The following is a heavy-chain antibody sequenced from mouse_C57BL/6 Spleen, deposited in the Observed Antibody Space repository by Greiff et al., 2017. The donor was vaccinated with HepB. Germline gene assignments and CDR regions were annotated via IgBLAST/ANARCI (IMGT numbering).Heavy chain of an antibody. CDR2: ISYSGST. CDR3: ARTARIKY. D-gene: IGHD1-2*01. V-gene: IGHV3-2*02. CDR1: GYSITSGYG. J-gene: IGHJ2*01. Sequence: VQLKESGPGLVKPSQSLSLTCTATGYSITSGYGWNWIRQFPGNKLEWMGYISYSGSTNYNPSLKSRISSTRDTSKNQFFLQLNSVTTEDTATYYCARTARIKYWGQGTTLTVSS.